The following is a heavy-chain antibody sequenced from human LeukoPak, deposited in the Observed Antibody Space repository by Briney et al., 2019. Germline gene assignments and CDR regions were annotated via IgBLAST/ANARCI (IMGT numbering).Heavy chain of an antibody. CDR2: ISFDGSNK. V-gene: IGHV3-30-3*01. J-gene: IGHJ5*02. Sequence: GGSLRLSCAASGFTFSSYTIHWVRQPPGKGLEWVAVISFDGSNKYYADSVKGRFTISRDNSKNTLYLQMNSLRAGDTAVYYCAREELGSSLGFDPWGQGTLVTVSS. CDR1: GFTFSSYT. CDR3: AREELGSSLGFDP. D-gene: IGHD3-16*01.